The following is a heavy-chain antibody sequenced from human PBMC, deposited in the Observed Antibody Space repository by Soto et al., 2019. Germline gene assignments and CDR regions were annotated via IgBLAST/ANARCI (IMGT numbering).Heavy chain of an antibody. J-gene: IGHJ5*02. CDR2: ISAYNGNT. CDR3: AIVLVVVPARTGTNDCYDP. Sequence: ASVKVSCKASGYTFTSYGVSWVRQAPGQGLEWMGWISAYNGNTNYAQKLQGRVTMTTDTSTSTAYMELRSLRSDDTAVYYCAIVLVVVPARTGTNDCYDPWGQRTLGSVST. CDR1: GYTFTSYG. D-gene: IGHD2-2*01. V-gene: IGHV1-18*01.